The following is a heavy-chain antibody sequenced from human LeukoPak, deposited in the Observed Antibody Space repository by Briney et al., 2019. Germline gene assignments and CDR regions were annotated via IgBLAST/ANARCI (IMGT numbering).Heavy chain of an antibody. CDR1: GYTFTGYH. V-gene: IGHV1-2*06. Sequence: GASVKVSCKAAGYTFTGYHMFWVRQAPGQGLEWMGRINPNSGGTNYAQNFQGRVTMTRDTSISTAYMELSRLRSDDTAVYYCARGYCSGGSCYSVENWFDPWGQGTLVTVSS. CDR2: INPNSGGT. J-gene: IGHJ5*02. CDR3: ARGYCSGGSCYSVENWFDP. D-gene: IGHD2-15*01.